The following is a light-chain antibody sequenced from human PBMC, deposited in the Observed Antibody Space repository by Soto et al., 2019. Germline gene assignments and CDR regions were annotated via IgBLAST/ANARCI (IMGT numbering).Light chain of an antibody. CDR1: SSNIGSNT. CDR3: AAWDDSLNGRGV. CDR2: SNN. Sequence: VLTQPPSASGTPGQRVTISCSGSSSNIGSNTVNWYQQLPGTAPKLLIYSNNQRPSGVPDRFSGSKSGTSASLAISGLQSEDEADYYCAAWDDSLNGRGVYGTGTKVTVL. V-gene: IGLV1-44*01. J-gene: IGLJ1*01.